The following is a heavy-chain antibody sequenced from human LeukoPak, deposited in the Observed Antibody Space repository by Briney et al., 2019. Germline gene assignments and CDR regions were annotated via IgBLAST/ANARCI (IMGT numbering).Heavy chain of an antibody. J-gene: IGHJ4*02. CDR1: GFTFSSYS. CDR2: ISSSSSTI. D-gene: IGHD1-26*01. Sequence: PGGSLRLSCAASGFTFSSYSMNWVRQAPGKGLEWVSYISSSSSTIYYADSVKGRFTISRDNAKNSLYLQMNSLRAEDTAVYYCAKDLRVSGIREVGYFDYWGQGTLVTVSS. CDR3: AKDLRVSGIREVGYFDY. V-gene: IGHV3-48*04.